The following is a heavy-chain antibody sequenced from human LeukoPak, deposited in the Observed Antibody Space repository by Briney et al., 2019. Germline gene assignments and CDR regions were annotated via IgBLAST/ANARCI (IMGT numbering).Heavy chain of an antibody. CDR1: GYTLTELS. CDR2: FDPEDGET. Sequence: ASVKVSCKVSGYTLTELSMHWVRQAPGKGLEWMGGFDPEDGETIYAQKFQGRVTMTEDTSTDTAYMELSSLRSEDTAVYYCATRGGWHVSFDYWGQGTLVTVSS. J-gene: IGHJ4*02. D-gene: IGHD6-19*01. V-gene: IGHV1-24*01. CDR3: ATRGGWHVSFDY.